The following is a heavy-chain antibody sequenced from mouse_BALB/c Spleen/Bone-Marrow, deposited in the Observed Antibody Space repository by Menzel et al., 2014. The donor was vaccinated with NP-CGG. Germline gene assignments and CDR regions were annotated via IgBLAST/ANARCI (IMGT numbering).Heavy chain of an antibody. J-gene: IGHJ3*01. CDR1: EYEFPSHD. D-gene: IGHD1-1*01. V-gene: IGHV5-2*01. Sequence: VQLQQSGGGLVQPGESLKLSCESNEYEFPSHDMSWVRKTPEKRLELVAAINSDGGSTYYPDTMERRFIISRDNSKKTLYLQMSSLRSEDTAFYYCARHGDYHGSSLFAYWGQGTLVTVSA. CDR2: INSDGGST. CDR3: ARHGDYHGSSLFAY.